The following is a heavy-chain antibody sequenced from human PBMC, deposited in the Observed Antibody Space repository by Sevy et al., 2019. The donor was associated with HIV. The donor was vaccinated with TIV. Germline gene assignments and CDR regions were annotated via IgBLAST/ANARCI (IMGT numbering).Heavy chain of an antibody. V-gene: IGHV3-23*01. J-gene: IGHJ4*02. Sequence: GGSLRLSCAASGFTFSSYAMSRVRQAPGKGLEWVSAISGSGYLTYYTDSVKGRFTISRDNSKNTLYLQMNSLRAEDTAVYYCAKEGGGYYYDSSGLFDYWGQGTLVTVSS. D-gene: IGHD3-22*01. CDR3: AKEGGGYYYDSSGLFDY. CDR1: GFTFSSYA. CDR2: ISGSGYLT.